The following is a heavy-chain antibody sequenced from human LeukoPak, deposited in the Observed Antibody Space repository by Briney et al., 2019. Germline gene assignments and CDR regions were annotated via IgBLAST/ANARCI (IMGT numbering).Heavy chain of an antibody. CDR1: GFTFSSYA. V-gene: IGHV3-7*01. CDR2: VRPDGSEI. Sequence: GGSLRLSCAASGFTFSSYAMSWVRQAPGKGLEWVANVRPDGSEIQCVDSMKGRFTVSRDNSENSLYLRMSSLRAEDTAVYYCATTTRSRSWDYWGQGTLVTVSS. CDR3: ATTTRSRSWDY. D-gene: IGHD2-2*01. J-gene: IGHJ4*02.